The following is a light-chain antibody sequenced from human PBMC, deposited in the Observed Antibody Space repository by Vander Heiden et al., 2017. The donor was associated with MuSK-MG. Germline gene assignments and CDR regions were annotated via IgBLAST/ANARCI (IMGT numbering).Light chain of an antibody. Sequence: DTPITHSPSSVSASVGHKVTITCRASQGVSTWLAWFQQKPGEAPNLLIYGASTVQSGVPSRYSSSRGGADYTLTITSLQPEDFATYFCQQANSFPRTFGQGTKVEIK. CDR3: QQANSFPRT. CDR1: QGVSTW. J-gene: IGKJ1*01. CDR2: GAS. V-gene: IGKV1-12*01.